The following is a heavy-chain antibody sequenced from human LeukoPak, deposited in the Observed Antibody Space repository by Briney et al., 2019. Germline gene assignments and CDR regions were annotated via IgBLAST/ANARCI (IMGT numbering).Heavy chain of an antibody. Sequence: SETLSLTCTVSGYSISSGYYWGWIRQPPGKGLEWIGSIYHSGSTYYNPSLKSRVTISVDTSKNQFSLKLSSVTAADTAVYYCARVDRRYDSSGYYRYYFDYWGQGTLVTVSS. J-gene: IGHJ4*02. CDR3: ARVDRRYDSSGYYRYYFDY. D-gene: IGHD3-22*01. CDR1: GYSISSGYY. CDR2: IYHSGST. V-gene: IGHV4-38-2*02.